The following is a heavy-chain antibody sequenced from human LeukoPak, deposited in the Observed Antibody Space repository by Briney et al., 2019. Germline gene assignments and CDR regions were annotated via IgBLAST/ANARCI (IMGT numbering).Heavy chain of an antibody. D-gene: IGHD6-19*01. CDR1: GFTFSSYW. CDR2: ISSSGSSI. CDR3: ARTGHSSGWSAYFDY. Sequence: GGSLRLSCAASGFTFSSYWMSWVRQAPGKGLEWVSYISSSGSSIYYADSVKGRFTISRDNAKNSLYLQMNSLRAEDTAVYYCARTGHSSGWSAYFDYWGQGTLVTVSS. J-gene: IGHJ4*02. V-gene: IGHV3-48*04.